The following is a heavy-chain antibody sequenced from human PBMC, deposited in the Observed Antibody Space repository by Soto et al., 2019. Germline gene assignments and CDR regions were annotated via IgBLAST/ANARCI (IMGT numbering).Heavy chain of an antibody. Sequence: QVHLVQSGAEVRKPGSSVRVSCKASGGALSSIAISWVRQAPGLGLVWMGRVVPIFGTTDNSQKFQGRVTITADESTGTVYMEMTSLTSEDTAMYYCATDTSLLRGRVADTPWFETWGQGTLVTVSS. CDR2: VVPIFGTT. V-gene: IGHV1-69*18. CDR3: ATDTSLLRGRVADTPWFET. D-gene: IGHD3-10*01. J-gene: IGHJ5*02. CDR1: GGALSSIA.